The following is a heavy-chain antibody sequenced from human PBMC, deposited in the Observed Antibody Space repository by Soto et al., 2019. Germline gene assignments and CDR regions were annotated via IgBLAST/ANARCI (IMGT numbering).Heavy chain of an antibody. CDR3: EREPGGYKLRYYYYSGMDV. CDR1: GYTFTSYG. J-gene: IGHJ6*02. V-gene: IGHV1-18*04. CDR2: ISAYNGNT. D-gene: IGHD2-2*01. Sequence: GASVKVSCKASGYTFTSYGISWVRQAPGQGLEWMGWISAYNGNTNYAQKLQGRVTMTTDTSTSTAYMELRSLRSDDTAVYYCEREPGGYKLRYYYYSGMDVLGQGTTVTVSS.